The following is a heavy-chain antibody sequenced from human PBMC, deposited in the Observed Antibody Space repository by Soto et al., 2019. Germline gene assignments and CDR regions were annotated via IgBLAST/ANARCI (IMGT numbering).Heavy chain of an antibody. J-gene: IGHJ6*02. CDR3: ARSLLDEYSSSWRSAYYGMDV. CDR2: INPNSGGT. D-gene: IGHD2-2*01. V-gene: IGHV1-2*02. Sequence: ASVKVSCKASGFTFSAYYIYWVRQAPGQGLEWIGWINPNSGGTNNAQKFQGRVTMTRDTSTSTVYMELSALISDDTAVYFCARSLLDEYSSSWRSAYYGMDVWGQVTTVTVSS. CDR1: GFTFSAYY.